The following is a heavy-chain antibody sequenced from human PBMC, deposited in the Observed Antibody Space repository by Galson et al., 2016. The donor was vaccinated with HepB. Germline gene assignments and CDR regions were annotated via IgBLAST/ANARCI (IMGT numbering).Heavy chain of an antibody. Sequence: SLRLSCAASGFTFSGYKMNWVRQAPGKALEWVSYISTTSSAIYYADSVKGRFSISRDNAESSPYLQMNSLRDEDTAVYFCARAAGDYGNDGFPNFDYWGQGTLVTVSS. V-gene: IGHV3-48*02. J-gene: IGHJ4*02. CDR3: ARAAGDYGNDGFPNFDY. CDR2: ISTTSSAI. D-gene: IGHD4-17*01. CDR1: GFTFSGYK.